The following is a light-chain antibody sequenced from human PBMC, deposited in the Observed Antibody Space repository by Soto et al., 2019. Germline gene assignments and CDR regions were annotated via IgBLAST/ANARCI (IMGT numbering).Light chain of an antibody. CDR2: DVS. CDR1: SSDVGGYNY. Sequence: QSVLTQPASVSGSPGQSITLSCTGNSSDVGGYNYVSWYQQHPGKAPKLMIYDVSNRPSGVSNRFSGSKSGNTASLTISGLQAEDEADYYCSSYTSSSTVYVFGTGTKVTVL. V-gene: IGLV2-14*01. J-gene: IGLJ1*01. CDR3: SSYTSSSTVYV.